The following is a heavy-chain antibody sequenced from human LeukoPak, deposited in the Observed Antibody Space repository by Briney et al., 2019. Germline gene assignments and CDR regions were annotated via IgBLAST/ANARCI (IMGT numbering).Heavy chain of an antibody. D-gene: IGHD6-13*01. CDR2: ISSSSSYL. V-gene: IGHV3-21*01. CDR1: GFTFSTYT. Sequence: GSLSLSCAASGFTFSTYTMNWVRQAPGKGLEWVSSISSSSSYLYYADSVKGRFTISRDNAKNSLYLQMNSLRAEDTAVYYCARSAAAGFSYYSYYLDVWGKGTTVTIFS. J-gene: IGHJ6*03. CDR3: ARSAAAGFSYYSYYLDV.